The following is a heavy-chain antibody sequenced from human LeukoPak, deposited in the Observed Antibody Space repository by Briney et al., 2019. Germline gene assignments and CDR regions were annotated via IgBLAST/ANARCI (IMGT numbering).Heavy chain of an antibody. J-gene: IGHJ5*02. CDR2: IRYDGSNK. D-gene: IGHD4-17*01. Sequence: GGSLRLSCVASGFTFSTYGMHWVRQAPGKGLEWVAFIRYDGSNKYYADSVKGRFTISRDNSKNTLYLQMNSLRAEDTAVYYCARGSVDGDYLFSWGQGTLVTVSS. V-gene: IGHV3-30*02. CDR3: ARGSVDGDYLFS. CDR1: GFTFSTYG.